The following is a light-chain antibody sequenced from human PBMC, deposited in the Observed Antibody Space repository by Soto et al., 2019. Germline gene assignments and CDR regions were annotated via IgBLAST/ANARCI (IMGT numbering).Light chain of an antibody. Sequence: ETVMTQSPATLSLSPGERATLSFMATETISTNLAWFQRKPGQAPRLLIYDASNRATGIPARFRGSGSGTDFTLSITSLEPEDIAVYYCQQRSSWPLTFGGGTKVDI. CDR1: ETISTN. CDR2: DAS. V-gene: IGKV3-11*01. J-gene: IGKJ4*01. CDR3: QQRSSWPLT.